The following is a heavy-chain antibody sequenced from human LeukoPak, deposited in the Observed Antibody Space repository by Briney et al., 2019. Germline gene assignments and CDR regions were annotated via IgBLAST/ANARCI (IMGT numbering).Heavy chain of an antibody. CDR3: ARNYYDSSGYYNWFDP. V-gene: IGHV4-34*01. CDR2: INHSGST. CDR1: GGSFSGYY. J-gene: IGHJ5*02. D-gene: IGHD3-22*01. Sequence: SETLSLTCAVYGGSFSGYYWSWIRQPPGKGLEWIGEINHSGSTNYNPSLKSRVTMSVDRSKNQFSLKLSSVTAADTAVYYCARNYYDSSGYYNWFDPWGQGTLVTASS.